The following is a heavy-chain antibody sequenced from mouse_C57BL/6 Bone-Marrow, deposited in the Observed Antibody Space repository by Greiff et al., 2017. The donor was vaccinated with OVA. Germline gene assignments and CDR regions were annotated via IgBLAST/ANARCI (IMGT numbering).Heavy chain of an antibody. CDR3: ARETTVVPYYCDD. CDR2: IDPSDSYT. J-gene: IGHJ2*01. Sequence: QVQLQQPGAELVMPGASVKLSCKASGYTFTSYWMHWVKQRPGQGLEWIGEIDPSDSYTNYNQKFKGKSTLTVDKSSSTAYMQLSSLTSEDSAVYYCARETTVVPYYCDDWGQGTTLTVSS. D-gene: IGHD1-1*01. V-gene: IGHV1-69*01. CDR1: GYTFTSYW.